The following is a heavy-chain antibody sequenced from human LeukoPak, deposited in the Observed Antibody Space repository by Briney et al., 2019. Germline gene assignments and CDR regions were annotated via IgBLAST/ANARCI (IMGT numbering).Heavy chain of an antibody. V-gene: IGHV1-24*01. J-gene: IGHJ4*02. CDR2: FDPEDGET. CDR1: GYTLTDVS. D-gene: IGHD3-22*01. CDR3: ARGVMGYYDSHFDY. Sequence: ASVKVSCKVSGYTLTDVSIHWVRQAPGKGLEWMGGFDPEDGETIYTQKFQGRVTTTEDTSTDTAYMELSSLRSDDTAVYYCARGVMGYYDSHFDYWGQGTLVTVSS.